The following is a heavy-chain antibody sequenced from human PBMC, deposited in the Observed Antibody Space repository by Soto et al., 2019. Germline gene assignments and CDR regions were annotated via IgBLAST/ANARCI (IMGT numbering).Heavy chain of an antibody. D-gene: IGHD2-21*02. CDR2: ISAYNGNT. CDR1: GYTFTNFG. V-gene: IGHV1-18*01. CDR3: ARGGHIAVVTASFDY. Sequence: ASVKVSCKASGYTFTNFGISWVRQAPGQGLEWMGWISAYNGNTNYAQKFLGRVTMTRDTSTSTVFMELSSLRSADTAVYYCARGGHIAVVTASFDYWG. J-gene: IGHJ4*01.